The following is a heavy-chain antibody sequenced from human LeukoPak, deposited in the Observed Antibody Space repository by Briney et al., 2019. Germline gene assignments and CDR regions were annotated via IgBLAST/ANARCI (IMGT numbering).Heavy chain of an antibody. CDR1: GFTFSSHW. Sequence: GGSLRLSCAASGFTFSSHWMHWVRQAPGKGLVWVSRINSDGSQPNYADSVKGRFTISRDNAENTLYLQMDSLRAEDTAVYYCARDGQYYFDTPGLYGGLNLWGQGALVTVSS. V-gene: IGHV3-74*01. CDR3: ARDGQYYFDTPGLYGGLNL. CDR2: INSDGSQP. D-gene: IGHD3-22*01. J-gene: IGHJ4*02.